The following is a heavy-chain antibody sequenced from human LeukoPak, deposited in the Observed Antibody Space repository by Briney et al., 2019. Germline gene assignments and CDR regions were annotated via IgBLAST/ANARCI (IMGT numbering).Heavy chain of an antibody. CDR1: GGTFSSYA. V-gene: IGHV1-69*05. Sequence: SVKVSCKASGGTFSSYAISWVRQAPGQGLEWMGGIIPIFGTANYAQKFQGRVTITTDESTSTAYMELSSLRSEDTAVYYCARGQVVPAAIGYYYYYMDVWGKGTTVTVSS. J-gene: IGHJ6*03. CDR3: ARGQVVPAAIGYYYYYMDV. D-gene: IGHD2-2*01. CDR2: IIPIFGTA.